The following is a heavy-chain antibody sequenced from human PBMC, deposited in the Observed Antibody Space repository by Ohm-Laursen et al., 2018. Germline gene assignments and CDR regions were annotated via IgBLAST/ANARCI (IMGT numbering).Heavy chain of an antibody. D-gene: IGHD2-15*01. V-gene: IGHV3-48*03. Sequence: GSLRLSCAASGFTFSSYEMNWVRQAPGKGLEWVSYISSSGSTIYYADSVKGRFTISRDNAKNSLYLQMNSLRAEDTAVYYCARDRYCSGGSCYSEPIDYWGQGTLVTVSS. CDR3: ARDRYCSGGSCYSEPIDY. J-gene: IGHJ4*02. CDR2: ISSSGSTI. CDR1: GFTFSSYE.